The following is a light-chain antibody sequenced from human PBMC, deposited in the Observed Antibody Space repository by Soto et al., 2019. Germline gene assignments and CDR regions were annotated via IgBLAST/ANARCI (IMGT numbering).Light chain of an antibody. CDR2: AAS. CDR1: QGISSW. CDR3: QQANSVPST. V-gene: IGKV1-12*01. J-gene: IGKJ4*01. Sequence: DIQMTQSPSSVSASVGDRVTITCRASQGISSWLAWYQQKPGKAPKLLIYAASSLQSGVTSRCSGSGSGTDFSVTVSSLQTEDFATYYCQQANSVPSTFGGGNKVESK.